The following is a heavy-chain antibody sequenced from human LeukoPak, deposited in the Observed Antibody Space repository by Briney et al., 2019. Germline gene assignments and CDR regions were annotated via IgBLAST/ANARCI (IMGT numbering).Heavy chain of an antibody. Sequence: GASVKVSCKASGGTFSSYAISWVRQAPGQGLEWMGRIIPILGIANYAQKFQGRVTITADKSTSTAYMELSSLRSEDTAVYYCSHGEDSSGYGDYWGQGTLVTVSS. CDR3: SHGEDSSGYGDY. CDR1: GGTFSSYA. D-gene: IGHD3-22*01. J-gene: IGHJ4*02. CDR2: IIPILGIA. V-gene: IGHV1-69*04.